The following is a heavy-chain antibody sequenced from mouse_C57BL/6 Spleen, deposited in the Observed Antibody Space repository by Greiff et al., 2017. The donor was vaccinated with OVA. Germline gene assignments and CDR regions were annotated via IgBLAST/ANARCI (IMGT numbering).Heavy chain of an antibody. V-gene: IGHV5-9-1*02. Sequence: EVQRVESGEGLVKPGGSLKLSCAASGFTFSSYAMSWVRQTPEKRLEWVAYISSGGDYTYYEDTVKGRFTISRDNARNTLYLQMSSLKSEDTAMYYCTRDRDSSGRYYYAMDYWGQGTSVTVSS. D-gene: IGHD3-2*02. J-gene: IGHJ4*01. CDR2: ISSGGDYT. CDR3: TRDRDSSGRYYYAMDY. CDR1: GFTFSSYA.